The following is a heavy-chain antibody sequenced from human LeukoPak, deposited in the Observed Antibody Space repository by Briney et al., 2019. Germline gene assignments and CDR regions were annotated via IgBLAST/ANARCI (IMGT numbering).Heavy chain of an antibody. J-gene: IGHJ4*02. V-gene: IGHV1-69*13. CDR1: GGTFSSYA. Sequence: SVKVSCKASGGTFSSYAISRVRQAPGQGLEWMGGIIPIFGTANYAQKFQGRVTITADESTSTAYMELSSLRSEDTAVYYCCSYYYDSSGYYYGPFDYWGQGTLVTVSS. CDR2: IIPIFGTA. D-gene: IGHD3-22*01. CDR3: CSYYYDSSGYYYGPFDY.